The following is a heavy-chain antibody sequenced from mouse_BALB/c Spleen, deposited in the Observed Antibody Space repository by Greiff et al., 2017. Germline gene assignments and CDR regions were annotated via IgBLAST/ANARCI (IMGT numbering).Heavy chain of an antibody. D-gene: IGHD4-1*01. J-gene: IGHJ4*01. CDR2: IFPGTGTT. Sequence: QVQLQQSGAELVKPGASVKLSCKTSGYTFTSYWIQWVKQRPGQGLGWIGEIFPGTGTTYFNEKFMGKATLTIDTSSSTAYMQLSSLTSEDSAVYFCARIWDKGDYWGQGTSVTVSS. CDR1: GYTFTSYW. CDR3: ARIWDKGDY. V-gene: IGHV1S132*01.